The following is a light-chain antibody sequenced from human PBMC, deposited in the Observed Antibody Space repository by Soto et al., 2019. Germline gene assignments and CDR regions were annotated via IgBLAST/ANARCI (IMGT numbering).Light chain of an antibody. CDR3: QHYNSYSEA. Sequence: DFQMNQSPSTLSGSVGSRVTITCRASQTISSWLAWYQQKPGKAPKLLIYKASTLRSGVPSRFRGNGSGTEFTLTISSLQPDDFATYYCQHYNSYSEAFGQGTKVDIK. V-gene: IGKV1-5*03. CDR2: KAS. J-gene: IGKJ1*01. CDR1: QTISSW.